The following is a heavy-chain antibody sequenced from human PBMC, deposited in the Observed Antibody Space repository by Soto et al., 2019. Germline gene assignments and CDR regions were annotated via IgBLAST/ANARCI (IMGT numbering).Heavy chain of an antibody. CDR1: FSTYTGTE. Sequence: SSGMASSKDWFSTYTGTELTSLRPAPGQKHKWMGGIIPIFGTATYAQKFQGRVTITADESTSTAYMELSSLRSEDTAVYYCARSRRFYFDRCGDHRYLHA. V-gene: IGHV1-69*13. CDR3: ARSRRFYFDRCGDHRYLHA. D-gene: IGHD3-22*01. J-gene: IGHJ3*01. CDR2: IIPIFGTA.